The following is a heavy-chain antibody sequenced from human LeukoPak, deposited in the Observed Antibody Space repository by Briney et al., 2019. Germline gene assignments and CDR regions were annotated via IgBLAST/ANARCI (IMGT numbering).Heavy chain of an antibody. D-gene: IGHD3-10*01. CDR2: INHHGST. Sequence: SETLSLTCAVYGGSFSGYYWSWIRQPPGKGLEWVGEINHHGSTNYNPSLKGRVTISVDTSKNQFSLTLSSVTAADTAVYYCASRPYYGSGSYYGYWGQGTLVTVSS. CDR1: GGSFSGYY. V-gene: IGHV4-34*01. CDR3: ASRPYYGSGSYYGY. J-gene: IGHJ4*02.